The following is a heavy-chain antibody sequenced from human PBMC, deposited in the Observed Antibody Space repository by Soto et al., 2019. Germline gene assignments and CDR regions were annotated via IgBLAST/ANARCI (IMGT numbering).Heavy chain of an antibody. CDR1: GGSISSSSYY. CDR2: IYYSGST. J-gene: IGHJ4*02. CDR3: AHSSGYYYVNY. D-gene: IGHD3-22*01. Sequence: SETLSLTSTVSGGSISSSSYYWGWIRQPPGKGLEWIGSIYYSGSTYYNPSLKSRVTISVDTSKNQFSLKLSSVTAADTAVYYCAHSSGYYYVNYWGQGTLVTVSS. V-gene: IGHV4-39*01.